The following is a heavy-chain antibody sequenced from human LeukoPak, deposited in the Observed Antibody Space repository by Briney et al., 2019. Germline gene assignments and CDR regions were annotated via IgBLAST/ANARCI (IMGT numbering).Heavy chain of an antibody. J-gene: IGHJ4*02. Sequence: GGSLRLSCAASGFTFSNYGMNWVRQAPGKGLDWVSSISSTSAYIYYADSVKGRFTISRDNAKNSLYLQMDSLRAEDTAVYYCAKSYSVTGTFPALDYWGQGTLVTVSS. D-gene: IGHD6-19*01. CDR2: ISSTSAYI. V-gene: IGHV3-21*01. CDR3: AKSYSVTGTFPALDY. CDR1: GFTFSNYG.